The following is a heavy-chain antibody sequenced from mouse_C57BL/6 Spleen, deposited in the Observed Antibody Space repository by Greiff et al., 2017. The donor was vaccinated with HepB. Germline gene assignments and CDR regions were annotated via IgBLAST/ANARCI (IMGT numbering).Heavy chain of an antibody. CDR1: GFTFTDYY. D-gene: IGHD2-3*01. V-gene: IGHV7-3*01. CDR3: ARSHYDGYPFDY. J-gene: IGHJ2*01. Sequence: EVQLVESGGGLVQPGGSLSLSCAASGFTFTDYYMSWVRQPPGKALEWLGFIRNKANGYTTEYSASVKGRFTISRDNSQSILYLQMNALRAEDSSTYYCARSHYDGYPFDYWGRGTTLTVSS. CDR2: IRNKANGYTT.